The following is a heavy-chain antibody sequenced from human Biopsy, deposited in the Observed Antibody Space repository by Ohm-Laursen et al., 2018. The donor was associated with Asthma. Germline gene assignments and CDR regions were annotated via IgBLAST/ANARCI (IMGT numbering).Heavy chain of an antibody. V-gene: IGHV4-39*01. CDR3: VRHQYSSSWSTFDY. CDR1: GGSITSSSYY. J-gene: IGHJ4*02. CDR2: MYHSGSP. D-gene: IGHD3-22*01. Sequence: GTLPLTCTVSGGSITSSSYYWGWIRQPPGKGMEWIGSMYHSGSPYYHPSLKSRATISVDTSKNQLSLKMSSVTAEDTAVYFCVRHQYSSSWSTFDYWGQGALVTVSS.